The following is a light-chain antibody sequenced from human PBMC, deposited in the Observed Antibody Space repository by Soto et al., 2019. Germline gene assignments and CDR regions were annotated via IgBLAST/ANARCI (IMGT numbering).Light chain of an antibody. Sequence: DIVLTQSPGSLSLSPGERATLSCRASQTVSSYLAWYQQIPGQAPRLLIYAASIRATGIPGRFSGSGSGTDFTLTISRLEPEDFAVYYCQHYGSSPRTFGQGPKVEIK. CDR2: AAS. J-gene: IGKJ1*01. CDR1: QTVSSY. V-gene: IGKV3-20*01. CDR3: QHYGSSPRT.